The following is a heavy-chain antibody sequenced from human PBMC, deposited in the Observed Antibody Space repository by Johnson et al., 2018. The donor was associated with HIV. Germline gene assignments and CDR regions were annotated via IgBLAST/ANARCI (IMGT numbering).Heavy chain of an antibody. Sequence: QVQLVESGGGVVQPGRSLRLSCAASGFTFSSYGMHWVRQAPGKGLEWVAVIYYDGSNKYQADSVKGRFTISRDNSKNTLYLQMNSLRAEDTAVYYCATSGDKYSSNWGDVFDIWGQGTMVTVSS. J-gene: IGHJ3*02. CDR2: IYYDGSNK. CDR1: GFTFSSYG. V-gene: IGHV3-30*19. CDR3: ATSGDKYSSNWGDVFDI. D-gene: IGHD7-27*01.